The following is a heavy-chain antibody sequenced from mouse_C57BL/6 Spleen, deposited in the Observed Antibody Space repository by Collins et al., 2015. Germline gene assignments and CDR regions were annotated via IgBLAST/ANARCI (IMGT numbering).Heavy chain of an antibody. CDR3: AREGYYYGSSLDY. D-gene: IGHD1-1*01. Sequence: QSGPELVKPGASVKISCKASGYTFTDYYMNWVKQSHGKSLEWIGDINPNNGGTSYNQKFKGKATLTVDKSSSTAYMELRSLTSEDSAVYYCAREGYYYGSSLDYWGQGTTLTVSS. CDR2: INPNNGGT. CDR1: GYTFTDYY. J-gene: IGHJ2*01. V-gene: IGHV1-26*01.